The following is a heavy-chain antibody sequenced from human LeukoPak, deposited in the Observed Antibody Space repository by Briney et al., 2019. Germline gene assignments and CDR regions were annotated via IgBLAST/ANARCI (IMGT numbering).Heavy chain of an antibody. CDR2: INPSGGDT. CDR3: ARAYTAMVYWFDP. J-gene: IGHJ5*02. Sequence: ASVKVSCKASGYTFTSCYMHWVRQAPGQGLEWMGIINPSGGDTSYAQKFQGRVTMTRDTSTSTVYMELSSLRSEDTAVYYCARAYTAMVYWFDPWGQGTLVTVSS. CDR1: GYTFTSCY. V-gene: IGHV1-46*01. D-gene: IGHD5-18*01.